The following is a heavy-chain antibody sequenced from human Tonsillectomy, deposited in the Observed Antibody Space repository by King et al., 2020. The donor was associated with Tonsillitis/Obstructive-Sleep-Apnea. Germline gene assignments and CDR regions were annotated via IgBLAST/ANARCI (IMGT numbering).Heavy chain of an antibody. D-gene: IGHD6-6*01. CDR3: ARGPGSSADY. Sequence: VQLVESGGDLVQPGGSLRLSCAASGFTFSMHWMHWVRQGPGKGLVWVSSVNSDGTRTTYADSVKGRFTISRDNAKNTVYLQMNSLRAEDTSVYYCARGPGSSADYWGQGTLVTVSS. CDR1: GFTFSMHW. J-gene: IGHJ4*02. V-gene: IGHV3-74*01. CDR2: VNSDGTRT.